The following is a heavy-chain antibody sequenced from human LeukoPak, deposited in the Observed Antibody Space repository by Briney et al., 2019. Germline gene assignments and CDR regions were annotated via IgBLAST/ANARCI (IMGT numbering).Heavy chain of an antibody. J-gene: IGHJ3*02. D-gene: IGHD2-2*01. V-gene: IGHV4-4*07. CDR2: IYTSGGT. CDR3: ARVQLPATKGAFDI. CDR1: GGSISTYY. Sequence: PSETLSLTCSVSGGSISTYYWSWIRQPAGRGLEWIGRIYTSGGTNYNPSLKSRVTMSVDTSKNQFSLRMTSVTAADTALCWCARVQLPATKGAFDIWGQGTMVTVPS.